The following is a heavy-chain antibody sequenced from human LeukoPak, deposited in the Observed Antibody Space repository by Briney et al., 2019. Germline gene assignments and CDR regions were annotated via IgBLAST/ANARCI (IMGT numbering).Heavy chain of an antibody. D-gene: IGHD1-26*01. Sequence: ASVKVSCKASGYTFTGYYMHWVRQAPGQGLEWMGWINPNSGGTNYAQKFQGRVTMTRDTSISTAYMELRSLRSDDTAVYYCARTSGSYFETGFDPWGQGTLVTVSS. CDR3: ARTSGSYFETGFDP. CDR1: GYTFTGYY. J-gene: IGHJ5*02. V-gene: IGHV1-2*02. CDR2: INPNSGGT.